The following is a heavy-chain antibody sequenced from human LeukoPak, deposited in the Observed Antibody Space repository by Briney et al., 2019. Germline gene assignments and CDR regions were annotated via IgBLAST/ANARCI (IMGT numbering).Heavy chain of an antibody. CDR2: ISSSGSTI. CDR1: GFTFSSYS. V-gene: IGHV3-48*04. Sequence: GSLRLSCAASGFTFSSYSMNWVRQAPGKGLEWVSYISSSGSTIYYADSVKGRFTISRDNAKNSLYLQMNSLRAEDTAVYYCARDLFGYSSSWYGGHWFDPWGQGTLVTVSS. D-gene: IGHD6-13*01. J-gene: IGHJ5*02. CDR3: ARDLFGYSSSWYGGHWFDP.